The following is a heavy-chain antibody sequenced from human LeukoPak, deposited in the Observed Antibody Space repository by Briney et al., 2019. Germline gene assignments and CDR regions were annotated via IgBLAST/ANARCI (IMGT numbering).Heavy chain of an antibody. CDR2: IEGDGSDK. V-gene: IGHV3-7*01. CDR3: AREGVVYGKDDAADI. D-gene: IGHD2-8*02. Sequence: PGGSLRLSCAASGFTFSSYYMSWVRQVPGKGLEWVANIEGDGSDKFYVDSVKGRFTISRDNAENSVYLRMNSLRADDTAVYYCAREGVVYGKDDAADIWGQGTMVTVSS. J-gene: IGHJ3*02. CDR1: GFTFSSYY.